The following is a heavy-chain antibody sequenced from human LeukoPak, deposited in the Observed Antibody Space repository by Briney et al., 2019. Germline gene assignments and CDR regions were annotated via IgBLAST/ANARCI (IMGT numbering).Heavy chain of an antibody. CDR1: GYTFTSYD. V-gene: IGHV1-8*01. CDR2: MNPNSGIT. J-gene: IGHJ4*02. Sequence: ASVKVSCKASGYTFTSYDINWVRQATGQGLEWMGWMNPNSGITGYAQKFQGRVTMTRNTSISTAYMELSSLRSEDTAVYYCARGGAGAALTGCGYWGQGTLVTVSS. D-gene: IGHD7-27*01. CDR3: ARGGAGAALTGCGY.